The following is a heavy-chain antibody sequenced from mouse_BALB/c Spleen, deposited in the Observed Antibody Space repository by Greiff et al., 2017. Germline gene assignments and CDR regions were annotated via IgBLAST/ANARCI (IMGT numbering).Heavy chain of an antibody. D-gene: IGHD2-3*01. CDR3: ARAEDGYHWYFDV. CDR1: GFTFSSYA. V-gene: IGHV5-6-5*01. CDR2: ISSGGST. Sequence: VQLKESGGGLVKPGGSLKLSCAASGFTFSSYAMSWVRQTPEKRLEWVASISSGGSTYYPDSVKGRFTISRDNARNILYLQMSSLRSEDTAMYYCARAEDGYHWYFDVWGAGTTVTVSS. J-gene: IGHJ1*01.